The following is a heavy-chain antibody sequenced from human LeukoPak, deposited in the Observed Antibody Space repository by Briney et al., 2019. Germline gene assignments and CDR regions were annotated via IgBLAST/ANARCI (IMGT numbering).Heavy chain of an antibody. CDR1: GGSISSYY. D-gene: IGHD6-19*01. CDR2: IYYSGRT. J-gene: IGHJ4*02. V-gene: IGHV4-59*08. Sequence: SETLSLTCTVSGGSISSYYWSWIRQSPGKGLEWIGYIYYSGRTNYNPSHKSRVTISVDTSKNQFSLKLSSVTAADTAVYYCARHVEQWLTPFDYWGQGTLVTVSS. CDR3: ARHVEQWLTPFDY.